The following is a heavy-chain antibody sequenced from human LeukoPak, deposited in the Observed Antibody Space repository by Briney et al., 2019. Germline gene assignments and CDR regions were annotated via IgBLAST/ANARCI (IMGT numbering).Heavy chain of an antibody. D-gene: IGHD3-10*01. CDR3: ARETMVRGVIYYYYYMDD. CDR2: INPNSGGT. V-gene: IGHV1-2*02. CDR1: GYTFTGYY. J-gene: IGHJ6*03. Sequence: ASVKVSCKASGYTFTGYYMHWVRQAPGQGLEWMGWINPNSGGTNYAQKFQGRVTMTRDTSISTAYMELSRLRSDDTAVYYCARETMVRGVIYYYYYMDDWGKGTTVTVSS.